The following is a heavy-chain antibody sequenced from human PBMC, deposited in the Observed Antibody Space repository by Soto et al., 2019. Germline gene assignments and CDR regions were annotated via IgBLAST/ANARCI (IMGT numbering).Heavy chain of an antibody. CDR1: GFTFSSYG. D-gene: IGHD3-22*01. Sequence: GESLKISCAASGFTFSSYGMHWVRQAPGKGLEWVAVISYDGSNKYYADSVKGRFTISRDNSKNTLYLQMNSLRAEDTAVYYCAKDGRIMAPMHYYDSSGYHYFDYWGQGTLVTVSS. V-gene: IGHV3-30*18. CDR3: AKDGRIMAPMHYYDSSGYHYFDY. CDR2: ISYDGSNK. J-gene: IGHJ4*02.